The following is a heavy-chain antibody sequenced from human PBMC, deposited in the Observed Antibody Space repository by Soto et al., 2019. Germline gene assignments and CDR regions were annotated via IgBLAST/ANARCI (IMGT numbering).Heavy chain of an antibody. J-gene: IGHJ6*02. D-gene: IGHD5-18*01. CDR1: GGTFSSYA. V-gene: IGHV1-69*13. Sequence: SVKVSCKASGGTFSSYAISWVRQAPGQGLEWMGGIIPIFGTANYAQKFQGRVTITADESTSTAYMELSSLRSEDTAVYYCARALVDTAMATPYYYGMDVWGQGTTVTVSS. CDR2: IIPIFGTA. CDR3: ARALVDTAMATPYYYGMDV.